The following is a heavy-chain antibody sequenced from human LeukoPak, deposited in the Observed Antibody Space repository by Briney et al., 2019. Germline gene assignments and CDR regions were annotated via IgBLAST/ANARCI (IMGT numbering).Heavy chain of an antibody. J-gene: IGHJ6*03. V-gene: IGHV3-21*01. Sequence: GGSLRLSCAASRITFSSYSMNWVRQAPGKGLEWVSFISTSSSYTYYADSVKGRFTISRDNAKNSLYLQMNSLRAEDTAVYYCARDQWLARDHYMDVWGKGTTVTVSS. D-gene: IGHD6-19*01. CDR2: ISTSSSYT. CDR1: RITFSSYS. CDR3: ARDQWLARDHYMDV.